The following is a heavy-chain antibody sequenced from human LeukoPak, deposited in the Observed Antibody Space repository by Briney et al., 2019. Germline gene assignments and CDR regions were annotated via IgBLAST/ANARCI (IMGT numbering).Heavy chain of an antibody. J-gene: IGHJ4*02. CDR1: GFTFDDYA. CDR3: AKDQGGYSYGTFHY. V-gene: IGHV3-9*01. Sequence: PGGSLRLSCAASGFTFDDYAMHWVRQAPGKGLEWASGISWNSGSIGYADSVKGRFTISRDNAKNSLYLQMNSLRAEDTALYYCAKDQGGYSYGTFHYWGQGTLVTASS. D-gene: IGHD5-18*01. CDR2: ISWNSGSI.